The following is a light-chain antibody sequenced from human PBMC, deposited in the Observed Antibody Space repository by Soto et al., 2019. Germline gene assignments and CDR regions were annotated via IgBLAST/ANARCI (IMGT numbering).Light chain of an antibody. CDR2: GNS. CDR1: SSNIGAGYD. CDR3: QSYDSSLSGWV. Sequence: QSVLTQPPSVSGAPGQRVTISCTGSSSNIGAGYDVHWYQQLPGTAPKLLIYGNSNRPSGVPDRFSGSKSGTSASLAITGLQAEDEADYYCQSYDSSLSGWVFDGGTKFTVL. J-gene: IGLJ3*02. V-gene: IGLV1-40*01.